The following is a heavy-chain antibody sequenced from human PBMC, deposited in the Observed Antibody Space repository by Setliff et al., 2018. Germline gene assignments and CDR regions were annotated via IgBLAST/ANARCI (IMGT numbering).Heavy chain of an antibody. D-gene: IGHD3-16*01. J-gene: IGHJ4*02. V-gene: IGHV4-59*11. CDR1: GASISTHY. CDR2: TYYIGTT. CDR3: ARGGVLGTGDSDY. Sequence: SETLSLTCTVSGASISTHYWSWIRQPPGKGLEWIGHTYYIGTTKYSPSLKGRVTISVDTSKNQVSLKMNFVTAADTAVYYCARGGVLGTGDSDYWGQGTLVTVSS.